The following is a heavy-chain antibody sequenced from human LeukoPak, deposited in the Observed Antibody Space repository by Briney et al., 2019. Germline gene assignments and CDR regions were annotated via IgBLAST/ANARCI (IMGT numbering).Heavy chain of an antibody. D-gene: IGHD6-6*01. Sequence: GGSLRLSCAASGFTFSSHAMSWVRQAPGKGLEWVSTFTSGSSDIYNADSVKGRLTISRDNSKNTLYLQMSNLRVEDTAVYYCARSSYSSSSSVWGQGTMVTVSS. CDR3: ARSSYSSSSSV. V-gene: IGHV3-23*01. CDR1: GFTFSSHA. J-gene: IGHJ3*01. CDR2: FTSGSSDI.